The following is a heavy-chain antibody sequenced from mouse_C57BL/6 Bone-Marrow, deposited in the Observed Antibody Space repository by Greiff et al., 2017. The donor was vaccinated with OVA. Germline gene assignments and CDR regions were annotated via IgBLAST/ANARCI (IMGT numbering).Heavy chain of an antibody. CDR3: ASGSNYVRAY. D-gene: IGHD2-5*01. V-gene: IGHV1-55*01. Sequence: QVQLQQPGAELVKPGASVKMSCKASGYTFTSYWITWVKQRPGQGLEWIGDIYPGSGSTNYNEKLKSKATLTVDKSSCTAYMQLSILTSEDSAVYFCASGSNYVRAYWGQGTLVTVSA. CDR2: IYPGSGST. J-gene: IGHJ3*01. CDR1: GYTFTSYW.